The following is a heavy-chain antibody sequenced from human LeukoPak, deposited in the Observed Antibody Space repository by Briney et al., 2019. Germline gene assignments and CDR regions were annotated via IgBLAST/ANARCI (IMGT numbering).Heavy chain of an antibody. CDR2: ISAYNGNT. V-gene: IGHV1-18*01. J-gene: IGHJ4*02. Sequence: ASVKVSCRASGYTFTSYGISWVRQAPGQGLEWMGWISAYNGNTNYAQKLQGRVTMTTDTSTSTAYMELRSLRSDDTAVYYCARDRRYYYDSSGSPRHDYWGQGTLVTVSS. CDR1: GYTFTSYG. CDR3: ARDRRYYYDSSGSPRHDY. D-gene: IGHD3-22*01.